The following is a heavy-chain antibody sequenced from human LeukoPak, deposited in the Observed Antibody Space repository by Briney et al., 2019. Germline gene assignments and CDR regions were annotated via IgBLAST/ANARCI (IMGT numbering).Heavy chain of an antibody. V-gene: IGHV4-34*01. CDR2: INHSGST. J-gene: IGHJ5*02. CDR3: ARGVSYSSGWYGGVDWFDP. Sequence: SETLSLTCAVYGGSFSGYYWSWIRQPPGKGLEWIGEINHSGSTNYNPSLKSRVTISVDTSKNQFSLRLSSVTAADTAVYYCARGVSYSSGWYGGVDWFDPWGQGTLVTVYS. CDR1: GGSFSGYY. D-gene: IGHD6-19*01.